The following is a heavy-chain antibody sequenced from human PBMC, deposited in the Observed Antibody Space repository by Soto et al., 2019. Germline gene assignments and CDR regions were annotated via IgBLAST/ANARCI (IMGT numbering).Heavy chain of an antibody. CDR1: GFTFRSYV. Sequence: QVQLVESGGGVVQPGTSLRVSCVGSGFTFRSYVIHWVRQPPGKGLEWVALTSYDGRDKYYDDSVRGRFTISRDNSRNTVDLQMDSLRLEDTALYYCARWGTTGGLDVWGQGTLVSVSS. V-gene: IGHV3-30*19. J-gene: IGHJ1*01. D-gene: IGHD3-16*01. CDR3: ARWGTTGGLDV. CDR2: TSYDGRDK.